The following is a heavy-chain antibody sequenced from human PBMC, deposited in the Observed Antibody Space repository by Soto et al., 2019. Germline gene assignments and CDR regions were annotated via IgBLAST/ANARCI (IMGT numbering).Heavy chain of an antibody. CDR3: ARKQYANYISWWLDP. Sequence: ASVKDSCKASVYTFTDHHVHWLRRAPGQDCEWMGWINRKSGDTKYAQESQRRVTMTRDTSIDTAYMEVTSLTSDDTATDYCARKQYANYISWWLDPWGQGTLVTVSS. D-gene: IGHD4-4*01. V-gene: IGHV1-2*02. CDR2: INRKSGDT. J-gene: IGHJ5*02. CDR1: VYTFTDHH.